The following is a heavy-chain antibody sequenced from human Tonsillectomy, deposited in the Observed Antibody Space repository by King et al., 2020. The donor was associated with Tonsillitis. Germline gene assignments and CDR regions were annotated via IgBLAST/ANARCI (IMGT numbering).Heavy chain of an antibody. CDR2: IRDDGTNK. J-gene: IGHJ4*02. V-gene: IGHV3-30*02. Sequence: VQLVESGGGVVQPGGSLRLSCAPSGFTFNDYDMSWIRQAPGTGLEWVAYIRDDGTNKYYEDSVTGRFTISRDNSRIKLYLQMNGLRTGDTAVYYCAKRHLDSSGYYSGFDSWGQGTLVTVSS. CDR3: AKRHLDSSGYYSGFDS. CDR1: GFTFNDYD. D-gene: IGHD3-22*01.